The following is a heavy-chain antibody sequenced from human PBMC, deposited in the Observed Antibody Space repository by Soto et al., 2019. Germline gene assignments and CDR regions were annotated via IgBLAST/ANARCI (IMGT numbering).Heavy chain of an antibody. D-gene: IGHD6-19*01. CDR3: ARVVSLSGWKYYYYGMDV. CDR2: IYYSGST. Sequence: SETLSRACSGSGGSISSGGYYWRWIRQHTEKGLEWIGYIYYSGSTYYNPSLKSRVTISVDTSKNQFSLKLSSVTAADTAVYYCARVVSLSGWKYYYYGMDVWGQGTTVTVSS. J-gene: IGHJ6*02. V-gene: IGHV4-31*03. CDR1: GGSISSGGYY.